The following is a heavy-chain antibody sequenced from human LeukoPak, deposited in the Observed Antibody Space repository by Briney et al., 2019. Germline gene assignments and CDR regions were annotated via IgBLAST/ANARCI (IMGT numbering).Heavy chain of an antibody. J-gene: IGHJ4*02. Sequence: SETLSLTCTVSGGSVSSSTYYWGWIRQPPGKGLEWIGNIYYTGSSYYNPSLKSRVTMSVDTSKNQFSLKMNSVTAADTAVYYCARLSKGRYFDYIFDFWGQGTLLTVSS. CDR2: IYYTGSS. CDR3: ARLSKGRYFDYIFDF. D-gene: IGHD3-9*01. CDR1: GGSVSSSTYY. V-gene: IGHV4-39*01.